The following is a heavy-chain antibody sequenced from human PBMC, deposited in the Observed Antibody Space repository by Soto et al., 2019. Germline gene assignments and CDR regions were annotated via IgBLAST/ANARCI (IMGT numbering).Heavy chain of an antibody. D-gene: IGHD2-8*01. J-gene: IGHJ6*02. CDR2: INHSGST. V-gene: IGHV4-34*01. CDR3: ARGRVLMVYARGFYYYGMDV. Sequence: SETLSLTCAVYGGSFSGYYWSWIRQPPGKGLEWIGEINHSGSTNYNPSLKSRVTISVDTSKNQFSLKLSSVTAADTAVYYCARGRVLMVYARGFYYYGMDVWGQGTTVTVSS. CDR1: GGSFSGYY.